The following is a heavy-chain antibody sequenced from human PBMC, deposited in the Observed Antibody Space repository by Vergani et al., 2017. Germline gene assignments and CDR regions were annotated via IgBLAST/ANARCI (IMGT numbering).Heavy chain of an antibody. CDR1: GGSISSYY. J-gene: IGHJ4*02. D-gene: IGHD2-2*01. Sequence: QVQLQESGPGLVKPSETLSLTCTVSGGSISSYYWSWIRQPPGEGLEWIGYIYYSGSTNYNPSLKSRVTISVDTSKNQFSLKLSSVTAADTAVYYCARGKSEYQLLCWYFDYWGQGTLVTVSS. CDR3: ARGKSEYQLLCWYFDY. V-gene: IGHV4-59*01. CDR2: IYYSGST.